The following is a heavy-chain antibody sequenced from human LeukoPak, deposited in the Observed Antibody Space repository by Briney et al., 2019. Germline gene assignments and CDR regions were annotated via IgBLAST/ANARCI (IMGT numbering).Heavy chain of an antibody. Sequence: GGSLRLSCAASGFTFSDYYMSWVRQAPGKGLEWVSVIYSGGSTYYADSVKGRFTISRDNSKNTLYLQMNSLRAEDTAVYYCAREFGGSYNWFDPWGQGTLVTVSS. J-gene: IGHJ5*02. CDR1: GFTFSDYY. D-gene: IGHD3-10*01. V-gene: IGHV3-53*01. CDR3: AREFGGSYNWFDP. CDR2: IYSGGST.